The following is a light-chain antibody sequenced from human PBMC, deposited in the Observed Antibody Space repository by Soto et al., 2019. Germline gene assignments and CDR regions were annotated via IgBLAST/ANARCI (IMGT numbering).Light chain of an antibody. J-gene: IGKJ4*01. CDR3: QHYDNYPLT. CDR2: KAS. V-gene: IGKV1-5*03. CDR1: QTISSW. Sequence: DIQMTQSPSTLSGSVGDRVTITCRASQTISSWLAWYQQKPGKAPKLLIYKASTLKSGVPSRFSGSGSGTESTLTISSLQPDDFATYYCQHYDNYPLTFGGGTKVDIK.